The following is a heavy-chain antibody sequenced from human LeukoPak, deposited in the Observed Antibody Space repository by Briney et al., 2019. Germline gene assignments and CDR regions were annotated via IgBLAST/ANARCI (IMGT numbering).Heavy chain of an antibody. J-gene: IGHJ3*02. CDR2: IYHSGST. CDR1: GGSISSGGYS. CDR3: ARDQSGYATLDI. Sequence: PSQTLSLTCAVSGGSISSGGYSWSWIRQPPGKGLEWIGYIYHSGSTYYNPSLKSRVTISIDTSRNQFSLELNSVTAADTAVYYCARDQSGYATLDIGGQGTMVTVSS. V-gene: IGHV4-30-2*05. D-gene: IGHD2-15*01.